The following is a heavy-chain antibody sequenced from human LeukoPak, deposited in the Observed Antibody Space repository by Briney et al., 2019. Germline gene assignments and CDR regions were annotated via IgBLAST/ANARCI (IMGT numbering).Heavy chain of an antibody. CDR1: GGSFGDDF. CDR2: VHYSGST. V-gene: IGHV4-59*12. CDR3: ARDKRAAAGTNGMDV. D-gene: IGHD6-13*01. Sequence: SETLSLTCSVSGGSFGDDFWTWMRQPPGKGLEWIGYVHYSGSTYYNPSLKSRVTISVDTSKNQFSLKLSSVTAADTAVYYCARDKRAAAGTNGMDVWGQGTTVTVSS. J-gene: IGHJ6*02.